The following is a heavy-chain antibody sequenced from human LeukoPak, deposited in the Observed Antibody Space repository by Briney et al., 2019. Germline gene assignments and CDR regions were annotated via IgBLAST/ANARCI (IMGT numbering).Heavy chain of an antibody. D-gene: IGHD1-26*01. J-gene: IGHJ4*01. CDR2: ISYDGSNK. CDR3: ASSAGEGELAYDFDY. CDR1: RFTFSSYA. Sequence: GGSQRLSCAASRFTFSSYAMHWVRQAPGKGLEWVAVISYDGSNKYYAESVKGRFTISRDNSKNTLYLQMNSLRAEDTAVYYWASSAGEGELAYDFDYWGHGTLVTVSS. V-gene: IGHV3-30*04.